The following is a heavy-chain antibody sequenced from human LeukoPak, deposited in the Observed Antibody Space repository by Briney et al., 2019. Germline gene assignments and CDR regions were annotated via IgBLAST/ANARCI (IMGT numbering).Heavy chain of an antibody. J-gene: IGHJ4*02. CDR1: GGSFSGYY. D-gene: IGHD3-3*01. V-gene: IGHV4-34*01. CDR2: INHSGST. CDR3: ARRKITIFGVVPRGDFDY. Sequence: SETLSLTCTVYGGSFSGYYWSWIRQPPGKGLEWIGEINHSGSTNYNPSLKSRVTISVDTSKNQFSLKLSSVTAADTAVYYCARRKITIFGVVPRGDFDYWGQGTLVTASS.